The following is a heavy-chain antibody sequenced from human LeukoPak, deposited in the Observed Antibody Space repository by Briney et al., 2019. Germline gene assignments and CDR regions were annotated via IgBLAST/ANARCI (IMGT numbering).Heavy chain of an antibody. J-gene: IGHJ6*02. Sequence: SVKVSCKASGGTFSSYAISWVRQAPGQGLEWMGGIIPIFGTANYAQKFQGRVTITADESTSTAYMELSSLRSGDTAVYYCARGHIVVVPAAMGVVNYYYGMDVWGQGTTVTVSS. V-gene: IGHV1-69*13. CDR2: IIPIFGTA. D-gene: IGHD2-2*01. CDR1: GGTFSSYA. CDR3: ARGHIVVVPAAMGVVNYYYGMDV.